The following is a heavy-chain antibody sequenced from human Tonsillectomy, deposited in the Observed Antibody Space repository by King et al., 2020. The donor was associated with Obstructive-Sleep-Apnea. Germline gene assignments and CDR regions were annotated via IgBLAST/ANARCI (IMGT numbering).Heavy chain of an antibody. J-gene: IGHJ4*02. Sequence: VQLVESGAEVKKPGASVKVSCKASRYTFTGYYMHWVRQAPGQGLEWMGWINPKSGGTNYAQKFQGRVTMTRDTSISTAYMELSRLKSDDTAVYYCARDDPYSGFEYWGQGTLVTVSS. D-gene: IGHD5-12*01. CDR2: INPKSGGT. CDR1: RYTFTGYY. CDR3: ARDDPYSGFEY. V-gene: IGHV1-2*02.